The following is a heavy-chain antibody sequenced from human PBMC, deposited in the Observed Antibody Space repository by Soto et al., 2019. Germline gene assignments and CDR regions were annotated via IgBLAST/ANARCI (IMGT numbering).Heavy chain of an antibody. D-gene: IGHD3-10*01. J-gene: IGHJ6*02. CDR2: ISGRGGST. CDR3: ATGRGVNFYYGMDV. CDR1: GFTFSSYA. Sequence: EVQLLESGGGLVQPGGSLRLSCAASGFTFSSYAMSWVRQAPGKGLEWVSAISGRGGSTDYADSVKGRFTISRDNSKNTLYLQMNSLRAEDTAVYYCATGRGVNFYYGMDVWGQGTTVTVSS. V-gene: IGHV3-23*01.